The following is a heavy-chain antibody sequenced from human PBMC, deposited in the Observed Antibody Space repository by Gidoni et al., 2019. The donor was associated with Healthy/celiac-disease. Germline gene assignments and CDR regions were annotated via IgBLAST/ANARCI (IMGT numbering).Heavy chain of an antibody. V-gene: IGHV1-69*01. CDR1: GGTVSSYA. CDR2: IIPIFGTA. CDR3: ARDADLSGMAGTPYYFDY. D-gene: IGHD6-19*01. Sequence: QVQLVQSGAEVKKPGSSVKVSGKASGGTVSSYAISWVRQAPGQGLEWMGGIIPIFGTANYAQKFQGRVTITADESTSTAYMELSSLRSEDTAVYYCARDADLSGMAGTPYYFDYWGQGTLVTVSS. J-gene: IGHJ4*02.